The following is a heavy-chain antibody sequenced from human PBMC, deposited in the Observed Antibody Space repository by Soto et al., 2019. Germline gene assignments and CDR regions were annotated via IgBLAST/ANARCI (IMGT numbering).Heavy chain of an antibody. D-gene: IGHD2-8*01. J-gene: IGHJ5*02. Sequence: ASETLSLTCAIYGASFSDYSWSWIRQPPGKGLQWIGEINHTGSTNYSPSLKRRVTISQDTSKNQFFLRLRSVTAADPAVYYCARRPACTNHRLLWFEPGCQGAPVTVFS. CDR1: GASFSDYS. CDR2: INHTGST. V-gene: IGHV4-34*01. CDR3: ARRPACTNHRLLWFEP.